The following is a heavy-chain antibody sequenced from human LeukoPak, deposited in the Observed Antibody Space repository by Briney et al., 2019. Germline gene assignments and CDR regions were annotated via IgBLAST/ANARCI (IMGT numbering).Heavy chain of an antibody. D-gene: IGHD4-17*01. V-gene: IGHV3-23*01. CDR3: AKVAYGDYATPPFDY. Sequence: GGSLRLSCAASGFTFSSYAMSWVRQAPGKGLEWVSAISGSGGSTYYADSVKGRLTISRDNSKNTLYLQMNSLRAEDTAVYYCAKVAYGDYATPPFDYWGQGTLVTVSS. J-gene: IGHJ4*02. CDR2: ISGSGGST. CDR1: GFTFSSYA.